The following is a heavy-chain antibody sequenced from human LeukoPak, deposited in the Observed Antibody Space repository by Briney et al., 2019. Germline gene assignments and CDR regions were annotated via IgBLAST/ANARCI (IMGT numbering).Heavy chain of an antibody. V-gene: IGHV3-23*01. Sequence: GGSLRLSCAASGFSFTSYAMSWVRQAPGKGLEWVSTITSNGGSTDYADSVKGWFTISRDSSKSTLDLQMNSLRAEDTAVYYCAKDGRVVRVFDYWGQGTLVTVSS. D-gene: IGHD3-10*01. J-gene: IGHJ4*02. CDR2: ITSNGGST. CDR1: GFSFTSYA. CDR3: AKDGRVVRVFDY.